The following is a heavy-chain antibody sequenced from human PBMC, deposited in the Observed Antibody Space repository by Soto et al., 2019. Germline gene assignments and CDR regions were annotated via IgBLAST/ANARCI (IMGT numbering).Heavy chain of an antibody. CDR3: ACAYDSSGYGSLLDY. CDR2: INPNSGGT. Sequence: ASVKVSCKASGYTFTGYYMHWVRQAPGQGLEWMGWINPNSGGTNYAQKFQGRVTMTRDTSTSTVYMELSSLRSEDTAVYYCACAYDSSGYGSLLDYWGQGTLVTVSS. D-gene: IGHD3-22*01. CDR1: GYTFTGYY. J-gene: IGHJ4*02. V-gene: IGHV1-2*02.